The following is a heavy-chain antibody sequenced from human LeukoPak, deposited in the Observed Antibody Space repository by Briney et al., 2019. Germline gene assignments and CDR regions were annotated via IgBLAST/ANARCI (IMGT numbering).Heavy chain of an antibody. Sequence: SQTLSLTCAISGDSVSSNSAAWNWIRQSPSRGLEWLGRTFYRSKWYNDYIVSVKGRININPDTSKNQFSLQLNSVTPEDTAMYYCAREEESSGWSFDYWGQGTLVTVSS. D-gene: IGHD6-19*01. CDR2: TFYRSKWYN. J-gene: IGHJ4*02. CDR1: GDSVSSNSAA. V-gene: IGHV6-1*01. CDR3: AREEESSGWSFDY.